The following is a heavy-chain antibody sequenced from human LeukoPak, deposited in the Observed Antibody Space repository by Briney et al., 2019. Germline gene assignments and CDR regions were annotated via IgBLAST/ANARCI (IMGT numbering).Heavy chain of an antibody. D-gene: IGHD4-17*01. J-gene: IGHJ4*02. CDR1: GFTFSSYG. Sequence: PGGSLRLSCAASGFTFSSYGMHWVRQAPGKGLEWVAVIWYDGSNKYYADSVKGRFTISRDNSKNTLYLQMNSLRAEDTAVYYCARNYDYGDYVVEQPFDYWGQGTLVTVSS. V-gene: IGHV3-33*01. CDR2: IWYDGSNK. CDR3: ARNYDYGDYVVEQPFDY.